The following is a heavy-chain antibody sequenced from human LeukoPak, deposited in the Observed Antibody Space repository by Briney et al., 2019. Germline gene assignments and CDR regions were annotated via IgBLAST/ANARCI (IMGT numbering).Heavy chain of an antibody. CDR2: FYHTGSS. CDR3: ARERQQLDNNWFDP. Sequence: PSETLSLTCTVSGASIRSYYWTWIRQPPGKGLEWIGYFYHTGSSNYNPSLKSRVTMSVDTSKNQSSLKLSSVTAADTAVYYCARERQQLDNNWFDPWGQGTLVTVSS. D-gene: IGHD6-13*01. V-gene: IGHV4-59*12. CDR1: GASIRSYY. J-gene: IGHJ5*02.